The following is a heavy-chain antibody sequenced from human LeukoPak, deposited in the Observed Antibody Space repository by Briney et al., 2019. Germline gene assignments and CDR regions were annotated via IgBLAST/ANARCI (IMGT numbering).Heavy chain of an antibody. Sequence: PVGSLRLSCAASGFSVRGSFMNWVRQAPGKGLEWVSLLSNTENSFYADSVKGRFTLSRDISNNTLYLHMHSLRGEDTAVYFCARAIGVVDCGTQTCYPYHFDKWGRGTLVTVSS. CDR1: GFSVRGSF. J-gene: IGHJ4*02. D-gene: IGHD2-21*01. V-gene: IGHV3-66*01. CDR2: LSNTENS. CDR3: ARAIGVVDCGTQTCYPYHFDK.